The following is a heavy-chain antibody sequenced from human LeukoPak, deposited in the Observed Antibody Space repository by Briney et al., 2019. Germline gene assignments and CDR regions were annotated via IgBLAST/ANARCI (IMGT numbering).Heavy chain of an antibody. CDR3: ARDRRGYDSQILMDV. V-gene: IGHV1-69*01. D-gene: IGHD5-12*01. CDR2: IIPIFGTA. Sequence: GSSVRVSCKASGGTFDSYAISWVRQAPGQGLEWMGGIIPIFGTANYAQKFQGRVTITADESTSTAYMELSSLRSEDTAVYYCARDRRGYDSQILMDVWGKGTTVTVSS. J-gene: IGHJ6*03. CDR1: GGTFDSYA.